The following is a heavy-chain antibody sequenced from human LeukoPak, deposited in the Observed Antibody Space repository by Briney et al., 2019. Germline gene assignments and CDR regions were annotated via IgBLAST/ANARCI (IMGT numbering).Heavy chain of an antibody. CDR2: ISTNSANT. CDR3: TKGQSTIATRSFDS. D-gene: IGHD6-6*01. Sequence: QAGGSLRLSCAASGFSFSTYGMNWVRQAPGKGLEWVSTISTNSANTYYTDSVKGRFTISRDNSRSMLFLQMNSLSAEDTAVYYCTKGQSTIATRSFDSWGQGTLVTVSS. V-gene: IGHV3-23*01. J-gene: IGHJ4*02. CDR1: GFSFSTYG.